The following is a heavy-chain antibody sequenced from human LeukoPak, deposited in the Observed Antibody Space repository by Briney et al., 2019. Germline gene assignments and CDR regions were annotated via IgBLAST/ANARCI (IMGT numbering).Heavy chain of an antibody. D-gene: IGHD3-22*01. V-gene: IGHV4-39*07. CDR3: ARVGDISGYYHNWIDP. Sequence: SETLSLTCTVSGGSIRSSSYYWGWIRQPPGKGLEYIGSLYYTGSTYYNPSLKSRVTMSIDTSKNQFSLKLTSVTAADTAVYYCARVGDISGYYHNWIDPWGHGTLVTVSS. CDR2: LYYTGST. J-gene: IGHJ5*02. CDR1: GGSIRSSSYY.